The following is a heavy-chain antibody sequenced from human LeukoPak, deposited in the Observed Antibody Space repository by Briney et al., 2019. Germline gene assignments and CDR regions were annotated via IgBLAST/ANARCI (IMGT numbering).Heavy chain of an antibody. CDR2: IKQDGSEK. J-gene: IGHJ4*02. D-gene: IGHD3-22*01. V-gene: IGHV3-7*01. CDR1: GFTFSSYW. CDR3: ARVGKYYYDSSGYIGY. Sequence: GGPLRLSCAASGFTFSSYWMSWVRQAPGKGLEWVANIKQDGSEKYYVDSVKGRFTISRDNAKNSLYLQMNSLRAEDTAVYYCARVGKYYYDSSGYIGYWGQGTLVTVSS.